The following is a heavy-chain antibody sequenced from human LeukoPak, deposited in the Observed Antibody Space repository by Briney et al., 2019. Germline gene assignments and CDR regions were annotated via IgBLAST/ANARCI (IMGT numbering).Heavy chain of an antibody. J-gene: IGHJ6*02. D-gene: IGHD2-15*01. V-gene: IGHV4-4*07. CDR2: IYTSGST. CDR1: GGSISSYY. Sequence: SETLSLTCTVSGGSISSYYWSWIRQPAGKGLEWIGRIYTSGSTNYNPSLKSRVTMSVDTSKNQFSLKPSSVTAADTAVYYCARVRVVAATHYYYYGMDVWGQGTTVTVSS. CDR3: ARVRVVAATHYYYYGMDV.